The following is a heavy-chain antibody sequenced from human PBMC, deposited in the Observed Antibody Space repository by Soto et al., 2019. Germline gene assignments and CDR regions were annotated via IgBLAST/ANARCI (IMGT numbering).Heavy chain of an antibody. J-gene: IGHJ6*02. Sequence: GASVKVSCKASGGTFSSYAISWVRQAPGQGLEWMGGIIPIFGTANYAQKFQGRVTITADKSTSTAYMELSSLRSEDTAVYYCAREGVITIFGVVNYYGMDVWGQGTTVTVSS. CDR2: IIPIFGTA. CDR1: GGTFSSYA. V-gene: IGHV1-69*06. CDR3: AREGVITIFGVVNYYGMDV. D-gene: IGHD3-3*01.